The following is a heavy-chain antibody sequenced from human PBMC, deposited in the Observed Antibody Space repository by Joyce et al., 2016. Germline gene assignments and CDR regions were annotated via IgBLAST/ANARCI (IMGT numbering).Heavy chain of an antibody. Sequence: QVQLVESGGGVVQPGRSLRLSCAASGLTLRHYGVHWGRPAPGKGLEWVAVISYDGIYKYYADSVKGRFTISRDNSKNTVFLEMNSLRTEDTAVYYCAKILTATYSSGWFLDYWGQGTLVTVSS. CDR2: ISYDGIYK. J-gene: IGHJ4*02. D-gene: IGHD6-25*01. CDR1: GLTLRHYG. V-gene: IGHV3-30*18. CDR3: AKILTATYSSGWFLDY.